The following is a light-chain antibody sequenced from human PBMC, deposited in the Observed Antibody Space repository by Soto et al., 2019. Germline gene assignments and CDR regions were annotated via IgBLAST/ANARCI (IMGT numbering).Light chain of an antibody. CDR3: QQYNTYPWT. CDR1: QNINSW. Sequence: DIQMTQSPYTLSASVGDRVTITCRASQNINSWLVWYQQKPGKAPKVLIYKASSLESGVPSRFTGSGSGTEFTLTISSLQPDDLATYYCQQYNTYPWTFGQGTNVEIK. J-gene: IGKJ1*01. CDR2: KAS. V-gene: IGKV1-5*03.